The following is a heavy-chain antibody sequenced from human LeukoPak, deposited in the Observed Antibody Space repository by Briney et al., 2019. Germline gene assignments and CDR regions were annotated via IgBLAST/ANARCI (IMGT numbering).Heavy chain of an antibody. CDR1: GFTFSSYA. CDR2: ISYDGSNK. V-gene: IGHV3-30-3*02. CDR3: AKISTDY. Sequence: GGSLRLSCAASGFTFSSYAMHWVRQAPGKGLEWVAVISYDGSNKYYADSVKGRFTISRDNSKNTLYLQMNSLRAEDTAVYYCAKISTDYWGQGTLVTVSS. J-gene: IGHJ4*02.